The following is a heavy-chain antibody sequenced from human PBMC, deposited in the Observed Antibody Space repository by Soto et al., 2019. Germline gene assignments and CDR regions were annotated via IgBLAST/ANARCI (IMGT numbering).Heavy chain of an antibody. Sequence: SETLSLTCTVSCGSINSYYWSWIRQPAGKGLEWIGRIYTSGSTNYNPSLKSRVTMSVDTSKNRFSLKLSSVTAADTAVYYCARGIYSKVGATIWFDPWGQGTLVTVSS. CDR3: ARGIYSKVGATIWFDP. CDR1: CGSINSYY. CDR2: IYTSGST. J-gene: IGHJ5*02. V-gene: IGHV4-4*07. D-gene: IGHD1-26*01.